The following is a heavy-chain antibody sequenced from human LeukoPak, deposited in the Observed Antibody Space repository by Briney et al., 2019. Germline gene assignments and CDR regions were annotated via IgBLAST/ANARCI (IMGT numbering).Heavy chain of an antibody. D-gene: IGHD6-19*01. Sequence: SETLSLTCTLSGGSINNYYWSWIRQPPGKGLEWIGYIYYNGNTNYNPSLKSRVTISVDTSKNQFSLKLSSVTAADTAVYFCAREYSSGLSWYDPWGQGTLVTVSS. V-gene: IGHV4-59*01. CDR1: GGSINNYY. J-gene: IGHJ5*02. CDR2: IYYNGNT. CDR3: AREYSSGLSWYDP.